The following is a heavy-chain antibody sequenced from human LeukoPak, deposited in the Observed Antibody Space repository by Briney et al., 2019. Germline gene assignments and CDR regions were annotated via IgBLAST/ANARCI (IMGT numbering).Heavy chain of an antibody. CDR3: ARTRGYDSSGHWHY. D-gene: IGHD3-22*01. Sequence: GASVKVSCKASGYTFTSYGISWVRQAPGQGLEWMGWISAYNGNTNYAQKLQGRVTMTTDTSTSTAYMELRSLRSDDTAVYYCARTRGYDSSGHWHYWGQGTLVTVSS. V-gene: IGHV1-18*01. CDR2: ISAYNGNT. J-gene: IGHJ4*02. CDR1: GYTFTSYG.